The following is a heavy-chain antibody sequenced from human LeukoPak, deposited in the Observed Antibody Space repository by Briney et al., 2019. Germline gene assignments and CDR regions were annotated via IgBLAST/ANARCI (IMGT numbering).Heavy chain of an antibody. CDR3: AKDLYSNYVFYYYGMDV. D-gene: IGHD4-11*01. CDR2: ISGSGGST. V-gene: IGHV3-23*01. J-gene: IGHJ6*02. Sequence: GGSLRLSCAASGFTFSSYAMSWVRQAPGEGLEWVSVISGSGGSTYYADSVKGRFTISRDNSKNTVHLQMNSLRAEDTAVYYCAKDLYSNYVFYYYGMDVWGQGTTVTVSS. CDR1: GFTFSSYA.